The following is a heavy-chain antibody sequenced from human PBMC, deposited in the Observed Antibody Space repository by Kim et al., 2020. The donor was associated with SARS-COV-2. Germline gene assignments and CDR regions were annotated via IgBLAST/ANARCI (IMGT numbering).Heavy chain of an antibody. J-gene: IGHJ6*02. CDR2: ISSSSSTI. D-gene: IGHD3-22*01. V-gene: IGHV3-48*02. Sequence: GGSLRLSCAASGFTFSSYSMNWVRQAPGKGLEWVSYISSSSSTIYYADSVKGRFTISRDNAKNSLYLQMNSLRDEDTAVYYCAREGNYYDSSGPGGYYYYGMDVWGQGTTVTVSS. CDR1: GFTFSSYS. CDR3: AREGNYYDSSGPGGYYYYGMDV.